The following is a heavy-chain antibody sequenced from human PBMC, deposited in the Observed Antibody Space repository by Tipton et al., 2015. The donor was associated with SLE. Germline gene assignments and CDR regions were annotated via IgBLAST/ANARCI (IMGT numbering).Heavy chain of an antibody. V-gene: IGHV3-53*05. CDR2: IYSGGST. J-gene: IGHJ1*01. CDR3: ARFIAVAGIAEYFQH. CDR1: GFTVSSNY. Sequence: GSLRLSCAASGFTVSSNYMSWVRQAPGKGLEWVSVIYSGGSTYYADSVKGRFTISRDNSKNTLYLQMNSLRAEDTAVYYCARFIAVAGIAEYFQHWGQGTLVTVSS. D-gene: IGHD6-19*01.